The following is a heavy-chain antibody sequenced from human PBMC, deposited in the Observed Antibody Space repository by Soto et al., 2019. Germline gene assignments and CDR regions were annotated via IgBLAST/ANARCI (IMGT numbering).Heavy chain of an antibody. CDR2: ISWNSGSI. J-gene: IGHJ4*02. V-gene: IGHV3-9*01. CDR1: GFTFDDYA. Sequence: GGSLRLSCAASGFTFDDYAMHWVRQAPGKGLEWVSGISWNSGSIGYADSVKGRFTISRDNAKNSLYLQMNSLRAEDTALYYCAKALSGTFGGTGLDYWGQGTLVTVSS. D-gene: IGHD3-16*01. CDR3: AKALSGTFGGTGLDY.